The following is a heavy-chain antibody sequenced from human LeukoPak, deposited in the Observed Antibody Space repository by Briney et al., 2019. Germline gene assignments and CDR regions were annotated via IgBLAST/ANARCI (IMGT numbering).Heavy chain of an antibody. CDR1: GGSISSSSYY. Sequence: VEPSETLSLTCTVSGGSISSSSYYWGWIRQPPGKGLEWIGSIYYSGSTYYNPSLKSRVTISVDTSKNQFSLKLSSVTAADTAVYYCARDLSYYYGSGGPDIWGQGTMVTVSS. D-gene: IGHD3-10*01. CDR2: IYYSGST. V-gene: IGHV4-39*07. J-gene: IGHJ3*02. CDR3: ARDLSYYYGSGGPDI.